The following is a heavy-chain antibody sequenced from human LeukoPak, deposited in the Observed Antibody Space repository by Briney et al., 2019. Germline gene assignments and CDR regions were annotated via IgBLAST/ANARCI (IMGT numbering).Heavy chain of an antibody. Sequence: GASVKVSCRASGYTFTSYYMHWVRQAPGQGLEWMGIINPSGGSTSYAQKFQGRVTMTRDTSTSTVYMELSSLRSEDTAVYYCARDRGYQLPRYAFDIWGQGTMVTVSS. CDR1: GYTFTSYY. D-gene: IGHD2-2*01. J-gene: IGHJ3*02. CDR3: ARDRGYQLPRYAFDI. CDR2: INPSGGST. V-gene: IGHV1-46*01.